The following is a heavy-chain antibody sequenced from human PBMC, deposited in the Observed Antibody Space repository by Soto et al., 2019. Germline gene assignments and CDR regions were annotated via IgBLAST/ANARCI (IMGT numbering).Heavy chain of an antibody. CDR1: GFTFSSYA. Sequence: GGSLRLSCAASGFTFSSYAMHWVRQAPGKGLEWVAVISYDGSNKYYADSVKGRFTISRDNSRNTLWLHMNSLRPEDTAVYYCAKDFEVLTGKDYYYGMDVWGQGTTVTVSS. CDR2: ISYDGSNK. V-gene: IGHV3-30*04. D-gene: IGHD3-9*01. J-gene: IGHJ6*02. CDR3: AKDFEVLTGKDYYYGMDV.